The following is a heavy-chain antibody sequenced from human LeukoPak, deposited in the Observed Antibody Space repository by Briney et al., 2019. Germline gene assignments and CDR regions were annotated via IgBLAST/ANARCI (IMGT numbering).Heavy chain of an antibody. CDR1: GGSISSYC. CDR2: IYYSGST. V-gene: IGHV4-59*01. CDR3: ARGPSYYYDSKSDY. J-gene: IGHJ4*02. D-gene: IGHD3-22*01. Sequence: PSETLSLTCTVSGGSISSYCWSWIRQPPRKGLEWIGDIYYSGSTNYNPSLKSRVTISVDTSKNQFSLKLSSVTAADTAVYYCARGPSYYYDSKSDYWGQGTLVTV.